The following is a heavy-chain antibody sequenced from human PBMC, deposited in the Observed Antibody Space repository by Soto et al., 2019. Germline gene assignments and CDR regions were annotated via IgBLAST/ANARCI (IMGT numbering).Heavy chain of an antibody. CDR3: ARVGKYYYNCLDV. J-gene: IGHJ6*02. V-gene: IGHV4-59*01. Sequence: QVQLQESGPGLVKPSETLSLTCAISGDSISGYYWTWIRQPPGKGLEWIGYIYYTGNTKYSPSLKSRVTISVDMSKNQFSLILTSVTAADTAVYYCARVGKYYYNCLDVWGQGTTVTVSS. CDR1: GDSISGYY. CDR2: IYYTGNT.